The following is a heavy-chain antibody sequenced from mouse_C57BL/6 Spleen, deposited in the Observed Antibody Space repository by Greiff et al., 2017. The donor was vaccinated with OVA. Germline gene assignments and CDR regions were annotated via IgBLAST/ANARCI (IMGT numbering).Heavy chain of an antibody. CDR3: ARKDWDYAMDY. V-gene: IGHV5-16*01. CDR2: INYDGSST. CDR1: GFTFSDYY. Sequence: EVMLVESEGGLVQPGSSMKLSCTASGFTFSDYYMAWVRQVPEKGLEWVANINYDGSSTYYLDSLKSRFIISRDNAKNILYLQMSSLKSEDTATDYCARKDWDYAMDYGGQGTSVTVSS. D-gene: IGHD4-1*01. J-gene: IGHJ4*01.